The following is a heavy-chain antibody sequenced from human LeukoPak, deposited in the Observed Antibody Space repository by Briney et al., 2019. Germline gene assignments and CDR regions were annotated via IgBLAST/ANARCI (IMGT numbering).Heavy chain of an antibody. CDR3: ARDGRAGMDY. CDR2: IYYSGST. Sequence: PSETLSLTCAVYGGSFSGYYWSWIRQPPGKGLEWIGYIYYSGSTNYNPSLKSRVTISVDTSKNQFSLKLSSVTAADTAVYYCARDGRAGMDYWGQGTLVTVSS. D-gene: IGHD1-14*01. J-gene: IGHJ4*02. V-gene: IGHV4-59*01. CDR1: GGSFSGYY.